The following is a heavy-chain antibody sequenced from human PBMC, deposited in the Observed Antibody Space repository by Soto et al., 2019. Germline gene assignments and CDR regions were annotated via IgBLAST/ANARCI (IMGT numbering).Heavy chain of an antibody. CDR1: GGSFIGYY. D-gene: IGHD1-26*01. Sequence: QVQLQQWGAGLLKPSETLSLTCAVSGGSFIGYYWTWIRRPPGKGLEWIGEINQSGSTNSNPSLKSRLTISVDTSKSQFSLKLTSVTAADTAIYYCARHPTAQWEVGCMAFDIWDQGTMVTVSS. CDR2: INQSGST. V-gene: IGHV4-34*01. J-gene: IGHJ3*02. CDR3: ARHPTAQWEVGCMAFDI.